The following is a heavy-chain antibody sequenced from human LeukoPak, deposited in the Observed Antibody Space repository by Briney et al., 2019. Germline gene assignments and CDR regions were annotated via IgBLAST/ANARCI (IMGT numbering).Heavy chain of an antibody. CDR1: GGSISSYY. D-gene: IGHD6-6*01. V-gene: IGHV4-59*01. J-gene: IGHJ4*02. CDR2: IYYSGST. CDR3: ARGRHSSSSDY. Sequence: SETLSLTCTVSGGSISSYYWSWIRQPPGKGLEWIGYIYYSGSTNYNPSLKSRVTISVDTSKNQFSLKLSSVTAADTAVYYCARGRHSSSSDYWGQGTLVTVSS.